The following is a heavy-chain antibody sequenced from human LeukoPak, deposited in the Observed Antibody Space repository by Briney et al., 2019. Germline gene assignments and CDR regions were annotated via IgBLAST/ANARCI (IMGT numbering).Heavy chain of an antibody. CDR2: IKQDGSET. V-gene: IGHV3-7*05. CDR3: ARDPYSSSWSYGMDV. J-gene: IGHJ6*02. CDR1: LFTFSNYW. D-gene: IGHD6-13*01. Sequence: PGGSLRLSCPASLFTFSNYWMSWVRQTPEKGLESVANIKQDGSETVYVDSVKGRFTISRDNAQSSLYLQMNSLRAEDTAVYYCARDPYSSSWSYGMDVWGQGTTVTVSS.